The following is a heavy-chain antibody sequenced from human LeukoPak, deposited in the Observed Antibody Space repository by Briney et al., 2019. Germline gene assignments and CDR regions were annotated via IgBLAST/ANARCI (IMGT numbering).Heavy chain of an antibody. J-gene: IGHJ5*02. CDR3: ARDLSGYSYGTYNWFDP. V-gene: IGHV4-61*01. CDR2: IYYSGST. CDR1: GGSISSSSYY. D-gene: IGHD5-18*01. Sequence: SETLSLTCTVSGGSISSSSYYWGWIRQPPGKGLEWIGYIYYSGSTNYNPSLKSRVTISVDTSKNQFSLKLSSVTAADTAVYYCARDLSGYSYGTYNWFDPWGQGTLVTVSS.